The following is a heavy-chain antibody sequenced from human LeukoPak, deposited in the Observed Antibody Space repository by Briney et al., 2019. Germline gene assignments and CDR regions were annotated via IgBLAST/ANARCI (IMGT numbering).Heavy chain of an antibody. CDR2: INHSGST. J-gene: IGHJ3*02. CDR1: GGSFSGYY. Sequence: SETLSLTCAVYGGSFSGYYWSWIGQPPGKGLEWIGEINHSGSTNYNPSLKSRVTISVDTSKNQFSLKLSSVTAADTAVYYCARATIALLRVTGASFDIWGQGTMVTVSS. CDR3: ARATIALLRVTGASFDI. V-gene: IGHV4-34*01. D-gene: IGHD2-21*02.